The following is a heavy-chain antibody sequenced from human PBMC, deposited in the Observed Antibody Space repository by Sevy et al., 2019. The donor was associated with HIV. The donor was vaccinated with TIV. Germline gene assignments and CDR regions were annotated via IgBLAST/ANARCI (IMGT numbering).Heavy chain of an antibody. V-gene: IGHV4-34*01. J-gene: IGHJ5*02. Sequence: SETLSLTCAVYGGSFSGYYWSWIRQPPGKGLEWIGEINHSGSTNYNPSLKSRVTLSVDTSKNQFSLKLSSVTAADTAVYYCARRLSHWSQPGWGWFDPWGQGTLVTVSS. D-gene: IGHD3-3*01. CDR1: GGSFSGYY. CDR3: ARRLSHWSQPGWGWFDP. CDR2: INHSGST.